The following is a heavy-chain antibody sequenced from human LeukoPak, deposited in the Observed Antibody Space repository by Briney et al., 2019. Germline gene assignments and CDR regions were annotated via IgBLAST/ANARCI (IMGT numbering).Heavy chain of an antibody. CDR1: GFTFSSYA. V-gene: IGHV3-30-3*01. D-gene: IGHD4-11*01. CDR2: ISYDGSNK. J-gene: IGHJ4*02. Sequence: PGGSLRLSCAASGFTFSSYAMHWVRQAPGKGLEWVAVISYDGSNKYYADSVKGRFTISRDNSKNTLYLQMNSLRAEDTAVYYCARASDYSNYLGFDYWGQGTLVTVSS. CDR3: ARASDYSNYLGFDY.